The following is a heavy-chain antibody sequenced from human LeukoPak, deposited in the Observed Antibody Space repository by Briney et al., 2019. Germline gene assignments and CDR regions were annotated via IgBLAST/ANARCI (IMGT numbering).Heavy chain of an antibody. CDR2: INAGNGNT. CDR1: GYTFTSYA. V-gene: IGHV1-3*01. CDR3: ARDLAAMVPLGY. D-gene: IGHD5-18*01. J-gene: IGHJ4*02. Sequence: ASVKVSCKASGYTFTSYAMHWVRQAPGQRLEWMGWINAGNGNTKYSQKFQGRVTITRDTSASTAYMELSSLRSEDTAVYYCARDLAAMVPLGYWGQGTLVTVSS.